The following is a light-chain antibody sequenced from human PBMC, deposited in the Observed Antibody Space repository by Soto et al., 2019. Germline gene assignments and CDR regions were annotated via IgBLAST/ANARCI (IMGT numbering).Light chain of an antibody. J-gene: IGLJ2*01. Sequence: QSVLTQPPSASGTPGQRVTISCSGSSSNIGSDVVNWYQQLPRTAPKLLIYNNNQRPSGVPDRFSGSKSGTSASLAISGLQSEDEADYYCATWDDSLSGVVFGGGTQLTVL. CDR3: ATWDDSLSGVV. CDR1: SSNIGSDV. V-gene: IGLV1-44*01. CDR2: NNN.